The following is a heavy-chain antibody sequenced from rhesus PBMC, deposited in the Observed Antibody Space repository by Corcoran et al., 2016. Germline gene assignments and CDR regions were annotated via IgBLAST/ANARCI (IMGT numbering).Heavy chain of an antibody. CDR2: INPGGDTS. D-gene: IGHD1-1*01. V-gene: IGHV3-22*01. CDR3: VRGGWNLGNTLDV. Sequence: EVQLVESGGGLVQPGGSLRLSCVAAGIIFSTYGMNWVRQAPGKGLQWGSAINPGGDTSYYTDSLKGRFTISRENAKNTVYLQMDSLRPEDAAVYYCVRGGWNLGNTLDVWGRGILVTVSS. CDR1: GIIFSTYG. J-gene: IGHJ5-2*02.